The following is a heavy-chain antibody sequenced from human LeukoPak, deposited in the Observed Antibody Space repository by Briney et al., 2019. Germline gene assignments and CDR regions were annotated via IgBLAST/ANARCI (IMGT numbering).Heavy chain of an antibody. CDR3: ARVGVPRSSKNAFDI. CDR2: MNPNSGNT. Sequence: ASVKVSSKASRYTFTSYDINWVRQATGQGLEWVGWMNPNSGNTGYAQKFQGRVTITRNTSISTAYMELSSLRSEDTAVYYCARVGVPRSSKNAFDIWGQGTMVTVSS. CDR1: RYTFTSYD. V-gene: IGHV1-8*03. J-gene: IGHJ3*02. D-gene: IGHD2-2*01.